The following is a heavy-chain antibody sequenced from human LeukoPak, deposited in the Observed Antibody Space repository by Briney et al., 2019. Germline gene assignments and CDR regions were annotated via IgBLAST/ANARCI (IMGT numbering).Heavy chain of an antibody. CDR2: INQDGSEE. Sequence: GGSLRLSCAASGLPFSTFWMNWVRQAPGKGLEWVANINQDGSEEYYVDSVKGRFTISRDNAKNPVYLQMNSLRAEDTAVYYCARQGLTAWIQLWLQGDAFDIWGQGTMVTVSS. D-gene: IGHD5-18*01. V-gene: IGHV3-7*01. CDR1: GLPFSTFW. J-gene: IGHJ3*02. CDR3: ARQGLTAWIQLWLQGDAFDI.